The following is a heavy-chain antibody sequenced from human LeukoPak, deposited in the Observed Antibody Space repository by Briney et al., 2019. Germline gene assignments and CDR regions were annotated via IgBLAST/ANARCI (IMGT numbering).Heavy chain of an antibody. D-gene: IGHD3-16*01. Sequence: PSETLSLTCTVSGGSISGYYWTWIRQPPGKGLEWIGQIHYSGKADYNPSLRSRITISVDTSKNQMSLKLSSVTAADTAVYYCARFGDYYDMGVWGQGTTVTVS. V-gene: IGHV4-59*01. CDR2: IHYSGKA. CDR3: ARFGDYYDMGV. J-gene: IGHJ6*02. CDR1: GGSISGYY.